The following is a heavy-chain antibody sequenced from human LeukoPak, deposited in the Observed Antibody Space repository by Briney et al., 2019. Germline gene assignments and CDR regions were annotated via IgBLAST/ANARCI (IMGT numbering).Heavy chain of an antibody. Sequence: GGSLRLSCAASGFTVSSNHMSLVRQAPGQGLEWVSVIYIGGTIYYADSVKGRFTISRDNSQNTVYLEMHSLRAEDTAVYYCARDGVNHYYDCWGQGTLVTVST. J-gene: IGHJ4*02. V-gene: IGHV3-66*01. CDR3: ARDGVNHYYDC. D-gene: IGHD1-14*01. CDR1: GFTVSSNH. CDR2: IYIGGTI.